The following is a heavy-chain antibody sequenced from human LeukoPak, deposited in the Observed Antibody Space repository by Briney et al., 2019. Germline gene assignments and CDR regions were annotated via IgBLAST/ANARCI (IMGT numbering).Heavy chain of an antibody. Sequence: PGGSLRLSCAASGFTVSSNYMSRVRQAPGKGLEWVSVLYSGADTYYADSVKGRFSISRDSSKNTLYLQMNSLRAEDTAVYYCATYVQWLAGGPFDYWGQGTLVTVSS. CDR3: ATYVQWLAGGPFDY. V-gene: IGHV3-66*01. CDR1: GFTVSSNY. J-gene: IGHJ4*02. D-gene: IGHD6-19*01. CDR2: LYSGADT.